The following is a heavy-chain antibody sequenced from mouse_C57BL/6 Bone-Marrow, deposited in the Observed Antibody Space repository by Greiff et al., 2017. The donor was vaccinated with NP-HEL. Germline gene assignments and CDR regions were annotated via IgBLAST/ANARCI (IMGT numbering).Heavy chain of an antibody. CDR2: INPYNGGT. CDR1: GYTFTDYY. CDR3: ARVPYSFDY. V-gene: IGHV1-19*01. J-gene: IGHJ2*01. Sequence: VQLQQSGPVLVKPGASVKMSCKASGYTFTDYYMNWVKQSHGKSLEWIGVINPYNGGTSYNQKFKGKATLTVDTSSSTAYMELNSLTSEVSSFYSFARVPYSFDYWGQGTTLTVSS.